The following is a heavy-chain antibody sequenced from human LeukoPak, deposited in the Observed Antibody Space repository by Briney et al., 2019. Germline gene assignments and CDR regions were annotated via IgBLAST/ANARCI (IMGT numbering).Heavy chain of an antibody. CDR2: IIPIFGTA. D-gene: IGHD4-17*01. Sequence: SVKVSCKASGGTFSSYAISWVRQAPGQGLEWMGGIIPIFGTANYAQKFQGRVTITTDESTRTAYMELSSLRSEDTAVYYCARVPRPSVSGGYYYYMDVWGKGTTVTVSS. J-gene: IGHJ6*03. CDR3: ARVPRPSVSGGYYYYMDV. CDR1: GGTFSSYA. V-gene: IGHV1-69*05.